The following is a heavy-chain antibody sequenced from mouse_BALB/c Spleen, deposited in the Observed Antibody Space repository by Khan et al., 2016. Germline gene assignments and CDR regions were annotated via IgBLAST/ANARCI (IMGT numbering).Heavy chain of an antibody. CDR2: ISYSGST. J-gene: IGHJ4*01. V-gene: IGHV3-2*02. D-gene: IGHD1-1*01. CDR1: DYSITSDYA. CDR3: ARGAYYGSSYPYAMDY. Sequence: EVQLQESGPGLVKPSQSLSLTCTVTDYSITSDYAWNWIRQFPGNKLEWMGYISYSGSTSYNPSLKSRISITRDTSKNQFFLQLNSVTTEDTATYYCARGAYYGSSYPYAMDYWGQGTSVTVSS.